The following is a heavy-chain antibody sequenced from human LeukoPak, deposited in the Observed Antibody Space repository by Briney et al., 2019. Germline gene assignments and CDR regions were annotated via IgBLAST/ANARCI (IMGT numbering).Heavy chain of an antibody. CDR1: GYTFTSYY. CDR2: IHPSGGST. V-gene: IGHV1-46*01. D-gene: IGHD6-19*01. CDR3: AREAYSSGWQSRDAFDP. Sequence: ASVKVSCKASGYTFTSYYMHWVRQAPGQGLEWMGIIHPSGGSTSYAQKFQGRVTMTRDTSTSTVYMELSSLRSEDTAVYYCAREAYSSGWQSRDAFDPWGQGTLVTVSS. J-gene: IGHJ5*02.